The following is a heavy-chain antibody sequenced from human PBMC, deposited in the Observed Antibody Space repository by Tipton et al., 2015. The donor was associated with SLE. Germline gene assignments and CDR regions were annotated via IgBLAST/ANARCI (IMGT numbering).Heavy chain of an antibody. Sequence: TLSLTCTVSAGFIRSHFWNWLRQPAGKGLEWIGRIYTNGATNFNPSLKSRVTMSVDTPNNQVFLTLSSVTAADTAVYYCAREAPLVGASPTWFDPWGQGTLVTVSS. V-gene: IGHV4-4*07. D-gene: IGHD1-26*01. CDR2: IYTNGAT. CDR3: AREAPLVGASPTWFDP. J-gene: IGHJ5*02. CDR1: AGFIRSHF.